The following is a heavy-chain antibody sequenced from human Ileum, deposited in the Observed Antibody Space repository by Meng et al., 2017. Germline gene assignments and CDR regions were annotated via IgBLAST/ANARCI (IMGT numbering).Heavy chain of an antibody. V-gene: IGHV4-59*08. CDR3: ARLLDSSDWGWFDP. Sequence: HVQLQESGPGLVKPSETLALTCSVSGASISSHYWTWNRQPPGKGLEYIGYIYYRGGASYNPSLRSRVTMSVDTSKNQFSLNLSSVTAADTAVYYCARLLDSSDWGWFDPWGQGTLVTVSS. D-gene: IGHD3-22*01. J-gene: IGHJ5*02. CDR2: IYYRGGA. CDR1: GASISSHY.